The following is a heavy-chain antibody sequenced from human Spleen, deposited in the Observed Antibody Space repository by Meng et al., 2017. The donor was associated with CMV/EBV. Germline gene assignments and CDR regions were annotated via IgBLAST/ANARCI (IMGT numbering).Heavy chain of an antibody. Sequence: GGSLRLSCAASGFKFSDYYMTWVRQAPGKGLEWVSVIYSGGSSTYYADSVKGRFTISRDNAKNSLYLQMNSLRAEDTAVYYCARDSRYCSSTSCYNWFDPWGQGTLVTVSS. J-gene: IGHJ5*02. CDR2: IYSGGSST. CDR3: ARDSRYCSSTSCYNWFDP. V-gene: IGHV3-69-1*02. D-gene: IGHD2-2*01. CDR1: GFKFSDYY.